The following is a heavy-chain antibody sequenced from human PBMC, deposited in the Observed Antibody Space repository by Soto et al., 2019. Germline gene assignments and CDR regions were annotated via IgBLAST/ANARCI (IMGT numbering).Heavy chain of an antibody. CDR3: ARDRDSGSFLGLFDY. Sequence: ASVKVSCKASGYTFTNYGISWVRQAPGQGLEWMGWISGYNGNTNYAQKLQGRVTLTTDTSTNTAYMEMRSLRSDDTAVYYRARDRDSGSFLGLFDYWGQGTLVTVSS. J-gene: IGHJ4*02. CDR1: GYTFTNYG. D-gene: IGHD1-26*01. CDR2: ISGYNGNT. V-gene: IGHV1-18*04.